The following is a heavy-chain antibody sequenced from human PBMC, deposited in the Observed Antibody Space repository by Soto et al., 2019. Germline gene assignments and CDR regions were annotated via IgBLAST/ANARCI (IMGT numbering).Heavy chain of an antibody. V-gene: IGHV1-18*01. CDR1: GYTFTSYG. D-gene: IGHD2-2*01. CDR2: ISAYNGNT. J-gene: IGHJ6*02. Sequence: ASVKVSCKASGYTFTSYGISWVRQAPGQGLEWMGWISAYNGNTNYAQKLQGRVTMTTDTSTSTAYMELRSLRSDDTAVYYCASPVPAASEAVGAGYYYGMDVWGQGTTVTVSS. CDR3: ASPVPAASEAVGAGYYYGMDV.